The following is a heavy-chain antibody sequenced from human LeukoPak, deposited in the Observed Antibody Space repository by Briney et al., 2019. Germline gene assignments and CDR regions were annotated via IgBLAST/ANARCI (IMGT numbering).Heavy chain of an antibody. CDR2: INHSGST. J-gene: IGHJ6*03. V-gene: IGHV4-34*01. CDR3: ARASGSSWYERRLHAYYYYMDV. Sequence: PSETLSLTCAVYGGSFSGYYWSWIRQPPGKGLEWIGEINHSGSTNYNPSLKSRVTISVDTSKNQFSLNLSSVTAADTAVYSCARASGSSWYERRLHAYYYYMDVWGKGTTVTVSS. D-gene: IGHD6-13*01. CDR1: GGSFSGYY.